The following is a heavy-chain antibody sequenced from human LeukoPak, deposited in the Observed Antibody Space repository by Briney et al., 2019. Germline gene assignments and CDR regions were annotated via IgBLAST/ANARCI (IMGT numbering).Heavy chain of an antibody. J-gene: IGHJ4*02. D-gene: IGHD3-10*01. CDR2: ISSSGST. CDR3: ARSPRRPHFYSSGSYYYYFDY. V-gene: IGHV4-4*07. Sequence: SETLSLTCTVSGGSISSYYWSWIRQPPGKGLECIGRISSSGSTNYNPSLKSRVTMSVDTSKNQFFLKLSPVTAADTAVYYCARSPRRPHFYSSGSYYYYFDYWGQGTLVTVSS. CDR1: GGSISSYY.